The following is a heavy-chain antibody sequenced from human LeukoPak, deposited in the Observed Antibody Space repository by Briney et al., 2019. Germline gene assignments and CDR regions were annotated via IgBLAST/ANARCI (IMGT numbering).Heavy chain of an antibody. CDR2: IYVGGSA. D-gene: IGHD3-9*01. CDR1: GFTVSNNY. V-gene: IGHV3-53*01. J-gene: IGHJ4*02. CDR3: ARLKIDGTHFDY. Sequence: GGSLRLSCAASGFTVSNNYMSWVRQTPGKGLEWVSVIYVGGSAYYADSVRGRFTISGDSSKNTLYLQMNSLRAEDTAVYYCARLKIDGTHFDYWGQGTLVTVSS.